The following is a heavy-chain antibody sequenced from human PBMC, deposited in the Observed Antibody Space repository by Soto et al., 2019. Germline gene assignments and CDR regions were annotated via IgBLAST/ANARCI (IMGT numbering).Heavy chain of an antibody. D-gene: IGHD5-12*01. CDR1: GGSISSYY. V-gene: IGHV4-4*07. J-gene: IGHJ4*02. CDR3: ARDTLGATTY. CDR2: SYTSGIT. Sequence: QLQASGPGLVKPSSTLSLTCTVSGGSISSYYWSWIRKPAVKGLEWIGRSYTSGITNYNPSLTSRVTVSVDTSKSQFALKLSSVTPADADVYYCARDTLGATTYWGQGTLVTVSS.